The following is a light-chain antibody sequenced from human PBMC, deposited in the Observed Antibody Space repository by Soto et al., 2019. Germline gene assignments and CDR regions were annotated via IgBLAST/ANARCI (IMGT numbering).Light chain of an antibody. CDR2: AAS. J-gene: IGKJ5*01. V-gene: IGKV1-39*01. Sequence: DIQMTQSPFSLSASVGDRVTITCRASQSISSYVNWYQQKPGKAPKLLIYAASSLHRGVPSRFSGSGSGTDFTLIISSLQPEDSATYYCQQARSFPFTFGQGTRLEIK. CDR3: QQARSFPFT. CDR1: QSISSY.